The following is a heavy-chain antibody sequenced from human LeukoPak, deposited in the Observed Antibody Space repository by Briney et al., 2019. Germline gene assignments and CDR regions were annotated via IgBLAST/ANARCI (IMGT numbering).Heavy chain of an antibody. CDR3: ARGPSGSQLVNGMDV. J-gene: IGHJ6*02. Sequence: ASVKVSCKASGYTFTSYAMHWVRQSPGQRLEWMGWINAGNGNTKYSQKFQGRVTITRDTSASTAYMELSSLRSEDTAVYYCARGPSGSQLVNGMDVWGQGTTVTVSS. D-gene: IGHD1-26*01. CDR2: INAGNGNT. V-gene: IGHV1-3*01. CDR1: GYTFTSYA.